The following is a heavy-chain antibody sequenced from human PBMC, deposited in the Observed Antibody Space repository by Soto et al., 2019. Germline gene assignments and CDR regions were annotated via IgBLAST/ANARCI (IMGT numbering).Heavy chain of an antibody. Sequence: QVQLQQWGAGLLKPSETLSLTCAVYGGSFSGYYWSWIRQPPGKGLEWIGEINHSGSTNYNPSLKSRVTISVDTYKNQFSLKLSSVTAADTAVYYCARGPITTTPRFDHWGQGTLVTVSS. D-gene: IGHD3-22*01. CDR2: INHSGST. CDR1: GGSFSGYY. CDR3: ARGPITTTPRFDH. V-gene: IGHV4-34*01. J-gene: IGHJ5*02.